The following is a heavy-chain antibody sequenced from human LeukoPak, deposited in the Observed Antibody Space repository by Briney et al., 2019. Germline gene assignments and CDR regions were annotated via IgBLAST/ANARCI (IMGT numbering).Heavy chain of an antibody. CDR1: GGSISSYY. J-gene: IGHJ3*02. CDR2: IYYSGST. Sequence: SETLSLTCTVSGGSISSYYWSWIRQPPGKGLEWIGYIYYSGSTDYNPSLKSRVTISVDTSKNQFSLKLSSVTAADTAVYYCARGITMIVADAFDIWGQGTMVTVSS. D-gene: IGHD3-22*01. CDR3: ARGITMIVADAFDI. V-gene: IGHV4-59*12.